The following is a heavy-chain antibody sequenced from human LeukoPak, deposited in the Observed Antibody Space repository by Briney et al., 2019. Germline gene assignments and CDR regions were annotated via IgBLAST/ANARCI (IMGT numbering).Heavy chain of an antibody. CDR2: IRGSGGSK. CDR1: GSTFTSYS. CDR3: AKNLWIAVAGTFVY. D-gene: IGHD6-19*01. Sequence: GGSLRLSCAPSGSTFTSYSMRWARQAPGGGREWVSAIRGSGGSKFYADSVKGRFTISRDNYKNTLYLQMNSLRAEDTAVYYCAKNLWIAVAGTFVYWGQGGLVTVSS. V-gene: IGHV3-23*01. J-gene: IGHJ4*02.